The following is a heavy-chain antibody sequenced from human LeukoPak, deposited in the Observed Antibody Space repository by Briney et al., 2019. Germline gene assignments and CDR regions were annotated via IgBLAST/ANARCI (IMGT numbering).Heavy chain of an antibody. CDR2: ISYDGSNK. V-gene: IGHV3-30*03. D-gene: IGHD4-17*01. J-gene: IGHJ4*02. CDR3: AREGMTTTGSFDY. CDR1: GFTFSSYG. Sequence: PGRSLRLSCAASGFTFSSYGMHWVRQAPGKGLEWVAVISYDGSNKYYADSVKGRFTISRDNSKNTLYLQMNSLRAEDTAVYYCAREGMTTTGSFDYWGQGTLVTVSS.